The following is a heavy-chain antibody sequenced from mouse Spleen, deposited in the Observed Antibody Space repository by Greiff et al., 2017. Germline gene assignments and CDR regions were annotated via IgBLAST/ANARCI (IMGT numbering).Heavy chain of an antibody. J-gene: IGHJ1*01. CDR2: IGPGSGST. CDR3: ARWTSLGLRPSYWYFDV. V-gene: IGHV1-77*01. D-gene: IGHD3-1*01. Sequence: QVQLQQPGAELVKPGASVKMSCKASGYTFTSYYINWVKQRPGQGLEWIGKIGPGSGSTYYNEKFKGKATLTADKSSSTAYMQLSSLTSEDSAVYFCARWTSLGLRPSYWYFDVWGAGTTVTVSS. CDR1: GYTFTSYY.